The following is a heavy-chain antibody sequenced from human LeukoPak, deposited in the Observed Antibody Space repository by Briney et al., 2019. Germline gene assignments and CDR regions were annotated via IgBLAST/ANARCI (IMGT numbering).Heavy chain of an antibody. J-gene: IGHJ4*02. CDR2: IYHSGST. Sequence: SETLSPTCTVSGGSISSGGYYWSWIRQPPGKGLEWIGYIYHSGSTYYNPSLKSRVTISVDRSKNQFSLKLSSVTAADTAVYYCASSPSIAAIGGWGQGTLVTVSS. CDR3: ASSPSIAAIGG. CDR1: GGSISSGGYY. D-gene: IGHD6-25*01. V-gene: IGHV4-30-2*01.